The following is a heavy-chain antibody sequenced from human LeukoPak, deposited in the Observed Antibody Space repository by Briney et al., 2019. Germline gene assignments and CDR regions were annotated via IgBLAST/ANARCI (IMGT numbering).Heavy chain of an antibody. D-gene: IGHD3-22*01. CDR3: ARQTGRYYDSSGPFDY. CDR1: GYNFTSYW. CDR2: IYPGDSDT. J-gene: IGHJ4*02. Sequence: GESLQISCKGSGYNFTSYWIGWVRQMPGKGLEWMGIIYPGDSDTRYSPSFQGQVTISADKSISTAYLQWSSLKASDTAMYYCARQTGRYYDSSGPFDYWGQGTLVTVSS. V-gene: IGHV5-51*01.